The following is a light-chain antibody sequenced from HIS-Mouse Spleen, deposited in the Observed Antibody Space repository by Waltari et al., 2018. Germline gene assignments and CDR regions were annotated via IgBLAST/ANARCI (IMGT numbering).Light chain of an antibody. Sequence: QSALTQPASVSGSPGQSITIPCPGTSSAFGGYNYVSWYQQHPGKAPKLMIYDVSNRPSGVSNRFSGSKSGNTASLTISGLQAEDEADYYCSSYTSSSTLVFGGGTKLTVL. J-gene: IGLJ2*01. V-gene: IGLV2-14*03. CDR3: SSYTSSSTLV. CDR2: DVS. CDR1: SSAFGGYNY.